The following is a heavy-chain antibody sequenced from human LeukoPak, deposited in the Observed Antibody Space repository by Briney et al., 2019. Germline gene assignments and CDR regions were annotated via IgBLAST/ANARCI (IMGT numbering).Heavy chain of an antibody. D-gene: IGHD3-16*01. CDR1: VFTFSSYW. V-gene: IGHV3-7*03. Sequence: GGSLRLSCAASVFTFSSYWMNWARQAPGRGLEWVASINHNGNVNYYVDSVKGRFTISRDNAKNSLYLQMSNLRAEDTAVYFCARGGGLDVWGQGATVTVSS. CDR2: INHNGNVN. CDR3: ARGGGLDV. J-gene: IGHJ6*02.